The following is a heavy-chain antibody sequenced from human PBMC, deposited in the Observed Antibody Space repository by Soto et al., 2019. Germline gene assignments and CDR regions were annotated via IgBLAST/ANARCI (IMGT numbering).Heavy chain of an antibody. CDR2: ISAYNGNT. D-gene: IGHD6-13*01. V-gene: IGHV7-4-1*01. J-gene: IGHJ6*03. Sequence: ASVKVSCKASGYTFTSYGISWVRQAPGQGLEWMGWISAYNGNTNYAQGFTGRFVFSLDTSVSTAYLQICSLKAEDTAVYYCARDGSSSSWSIRYYYYYYMDVWGKGTTVTVSS. CDR3: ARDGSSSSWSIRYYYYYYMDV. CDR1: GYTFTSYG.